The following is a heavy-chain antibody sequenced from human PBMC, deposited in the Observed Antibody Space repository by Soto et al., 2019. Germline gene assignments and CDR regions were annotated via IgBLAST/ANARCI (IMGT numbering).Heavy chain of an antibody. D-gene: IGHD6-19*01. CDR2: ISGSSSNI. J-gene: IGHJ4*02. CDR3: ARRQLAGAAFDY. Sequence: EVELVESGGGLVKPGGSLRLSCVASGFTFSSYSMNWVRQAPGKGLEWVSTISGSSSNIYYADSMKGRLTISRDNAKNSLYLQMDSLRVADTAAYYCARRQLAGAAFDYWGQGTLVTVSS. CDR1: GFTFSSYS. V-gene: IGHV3-21*02.